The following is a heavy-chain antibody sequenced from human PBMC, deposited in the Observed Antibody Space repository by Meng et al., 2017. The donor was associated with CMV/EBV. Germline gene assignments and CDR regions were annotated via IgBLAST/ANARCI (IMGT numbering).Heavy chain of an antibody. V-gene: IGHV4-38-2*02. D-gene: IGHD2-15*01. CDR1: GYSISSGYY. J-gene: IGHJ4*02. CDR3: ARDDCSGGSCYGY. Sequence: SETLSLTCTVSGYSISSGYYWGWIRQPPGKGLEWIGSIYHSGSTYYNPSLKSRVTISVDTSKNQFSLKLSSVTAADTAVYYCARDDCSGGSCYGYWGPGPLFPLSS. CDR2: IYHSGST.